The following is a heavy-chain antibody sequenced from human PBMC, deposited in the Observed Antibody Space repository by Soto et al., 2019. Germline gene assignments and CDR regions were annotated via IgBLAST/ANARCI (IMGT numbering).Heavy chain of an antibody. Sequence: SETLSLTCTVSGCSISSSSYYWCWILQPPGKGLEWIGSIYYSGSTYYNPSLKSRVTISVDTSKNQFSLKLSSVTAADTAVYYCARDQGEVAGTVGDYYYGMDVWGQGTTVTVSS. V-gene: IGHV4-39*02. CDR2: IYYSGST. J-gene: IGHJ6*02. D-gene: IGHD6-19*01. CDR3: ARDQGEVAGTVGDYYYGMDV. CDR1: GCSISSSSYY.